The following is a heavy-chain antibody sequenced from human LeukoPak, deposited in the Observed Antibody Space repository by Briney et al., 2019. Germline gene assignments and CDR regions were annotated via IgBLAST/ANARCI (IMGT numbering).Heavy chain of an antibody. CDR3: ARNLYYYDSSGSWDY. Sequence: ASVKVSCKASGYTFTIYGFSWVRQAPGQGLEWMGWISAYNGNTNYAQRLQGRVTMTTDTSTSTAYMELRSLRSDDTAVYYCARNLYYYDSSGSWDYWGQGTLVTVSS. CDR1: GYTFTIYG. J-gene: IGHJ4*02. D-gene: IGHD3-22*01. V-gene: IGHV1-18*01. CDR2: ISAYNGNT.